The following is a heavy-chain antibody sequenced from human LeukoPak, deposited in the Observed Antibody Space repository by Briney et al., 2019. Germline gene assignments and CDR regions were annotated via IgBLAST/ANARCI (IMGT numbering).Heavy chain of an antibody. CDR1: RYTFTGYY. V-gene: IGHV1-2*06. Sequence: GASVKVSCKASRYTFTGYYMHWVRQAPGQGLEGMGRINPNSGGTDYAQKFQRSVTMTRETSISTAYMELSRLRPDGTAVYYCEAIAGALEFDYWGQGTLVTVS. J-gene: IGHJ4*02. CDR3: EAIAGALEFDY. CDR2: INPNSGGT. D-gene: IGHD1-26*01.